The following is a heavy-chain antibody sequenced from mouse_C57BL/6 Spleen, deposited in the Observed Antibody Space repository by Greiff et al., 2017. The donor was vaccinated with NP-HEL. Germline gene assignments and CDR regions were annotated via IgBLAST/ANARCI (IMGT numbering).Heavy chain of an antibody. CDR3: ARDHYGSSYVGYWYFDV. CDR1: GYSITSGYY. D-gene: IGHD1-1*01. J-gene: IGHJ1*03. Sequence: EVQLQQSGPGLVKPSQSLSLTCSVTGYSITSGYYWNWIRQFPGNKLEWMGYISYDGSNNYNPSLKNRISITRDTSKNQFFLKLNSVTTEDTATYYCARDHYGSSYVGYWYFDVWGTGTTVTVSS. CDR2: ISYDGSN. V-gene: IGHV3-6*01.